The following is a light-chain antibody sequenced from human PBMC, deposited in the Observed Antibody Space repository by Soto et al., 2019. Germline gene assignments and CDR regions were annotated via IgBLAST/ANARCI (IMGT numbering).Light chain of an antibody. CDR3: QQYNSLHT. J-gene: IGKJ2*01. Sequence: DIQMTQSPSTLSASVGDRVTITCRASHSISSWLAWYQQKPGKAPKLLIYKASSLESGVPPRFSGSGSGTEFTLTISSLQPDDFATYYCQQYNSLHTFGQGTKLEIK. CDR2: KAS. V-gene: IGKV1-5*03. CDR1: HSISSW.